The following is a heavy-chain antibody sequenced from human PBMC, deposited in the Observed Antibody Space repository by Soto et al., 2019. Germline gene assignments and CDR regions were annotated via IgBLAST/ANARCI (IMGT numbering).Heavy chain of an antibody. J-gene: IGHJ4*02. CDR2: ISGCGGST. CDR3: AKGSHFWSGYSPFDY. D-gene: IGHD3-3*02. Sequence: GGSLRLSCAASGFTFSSYAMSWVRQAPGKGLEWVSAISGCGGSTYYADSVKGRFTISRDNSNNTLFLQMNSLRAEDTAVYYCAKGSHFWSGYSPFDYWGQGTPVTVSS. CDR1: GFTFSSYA. V-gene: IGHV3-23*01.